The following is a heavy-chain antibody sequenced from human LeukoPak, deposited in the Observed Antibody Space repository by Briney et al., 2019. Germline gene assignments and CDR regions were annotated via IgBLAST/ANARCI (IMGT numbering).Heavy chain of an antibody. D-gene: IGHD5-12*01. J-gene: IGHJ4*02. V-gene: IGHV3-48*04. CDR1: GFTFSSFS. CDR2: ISTSSDTI. CDR3: VRGGMDH. Sequence: GGSLRLSCAASGFTFSSFSMNWVRQTPGKGLEWVSYISTSSDTIYYAVSVKGRFSVSRDNAKNSLYLQMASLRAEDTAVYYCVRGGMDHWGQGALVTVSS.